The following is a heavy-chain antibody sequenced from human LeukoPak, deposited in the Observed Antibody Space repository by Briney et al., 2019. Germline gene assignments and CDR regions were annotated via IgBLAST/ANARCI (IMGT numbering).Heavy chain of an antibody. CDR1: GGSISSYY. V-gene: IGHV4-59*01. CDR2: IYYSGST. CDR3: ARDSPSHNRFDP. J-gene: IGHJ5*02. Sequence: PSETLSLTCTISGGSISSYYWSWIRQPPGKGLEWIGYIYYSGSTNYNPSLKSRVTISVDTSKNQFSLKVSSVTAADTAVYYCARDSPSHNRFDPWGQGTLVTVSS.